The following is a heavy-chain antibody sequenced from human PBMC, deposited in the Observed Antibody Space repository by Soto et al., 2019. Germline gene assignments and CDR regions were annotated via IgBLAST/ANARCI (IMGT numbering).Heavy chain of an antibody. CDR2: ISAYNGNT. CDR3: ARVDIVVVPAAMQNYYYGMDV. CDR1: GYTFTSYG. Sequence: SVKVSCKASGYTFTSYGISWVRQAPGRGLERMGWISAYNGNTNYAQKLQGRVTMTTDTSTSTAYMELRSLRSDDTAVYYCARVDIVVVPAAMQNYYYGMDVWGQGTTVTVSS. J-gene: IGHJ6*02. V-gene: IGHV1-18*01. D-gene: IGHD2-2*03.